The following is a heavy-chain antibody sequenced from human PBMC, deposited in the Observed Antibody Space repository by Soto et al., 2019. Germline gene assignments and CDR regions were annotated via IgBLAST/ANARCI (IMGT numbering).Heavy chain of an antibody. CDR2: ISAYNGNT. J-gene: IGHJ4*02. V-gene: IGHV1-18*01. CDR3: ARTDVDIVATRFDY. Sequence: ASVKVSCKASGYTFTSYGISWVRQAPGQGLEWMGWISAYNGNTNYAQKLQSRVTMTTDTSTSTAYMELRSLRSDDTAVIFCARTDVDIVATRFDYWGQGTLVTVSS. CDR1: GYTFTSYG. D-gene: IGHD5-12*01.